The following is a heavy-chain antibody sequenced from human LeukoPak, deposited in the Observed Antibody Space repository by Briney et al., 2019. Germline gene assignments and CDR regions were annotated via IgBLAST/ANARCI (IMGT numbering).Heavy chain of an antibody. CDR1: GFTFSSYS. J-gene: IGHJ3*02. Sequence: PGGTLRLSCAASGFTFSSYSMNWVRQAPGKGLEWVSCISNTNSYIYYADSVKGRFTISRDNAKNSLYLQMNSLRAEDTAVYYCARDAFDIWGKGTMVTVSS. V-gene: IGHV3-21*01. CDR2: ISNTNSYI. CDR3: ARDAFDI.